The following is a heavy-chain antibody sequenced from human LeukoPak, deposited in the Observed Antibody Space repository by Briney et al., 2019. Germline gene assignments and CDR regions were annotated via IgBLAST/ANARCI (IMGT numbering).Heavy chain of an antibody. V-gene: IGHV4-30-4*08. J-gene: IGHJ5*02. Sequence: SETLSLTCTVSGGSISSGDYYWSWIRQPPGKGLEWIGYIYYSGSTYYNPSLKSRVTISVDTSKNQFFLKLSSVTAADTAVYYCARGPKDAVFYYYGSGTPWSTWGQGTLVTVSS. CDR3: ARGPKDAVFYYYGSGTPWST. D-gene: IGHD3-10*01. CDR1: GGSISSGDYY. CDR2: IYYSGST.